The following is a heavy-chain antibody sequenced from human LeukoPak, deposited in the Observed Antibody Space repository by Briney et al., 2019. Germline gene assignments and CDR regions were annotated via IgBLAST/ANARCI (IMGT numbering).Heavy chain of an antibody. CDR2: ISGSGGST. CDR3: AKDRSPYYYDSSGYYRGYFDY. Sequence: GGSLRLSCAASGFTFSSYGMSWVRQAPGKGLEWVSAISGSGGSTYYADSVKGRFTISRDNSKNTLYLQMNSLRAEDTAVYYCAKDRSPYYYDSSGYYRGYFDYWGQGTLVTVSS. CDR1: GFTFSSYG. J-gene: IGHJ4*02. D-gene: IGHD3-22*01. V-gene: IGHV3-23*01.